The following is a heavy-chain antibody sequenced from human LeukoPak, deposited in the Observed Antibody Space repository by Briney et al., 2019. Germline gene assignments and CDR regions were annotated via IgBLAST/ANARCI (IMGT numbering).Heavy chain of an antibody. J-gene: IGHJ4*02. CDR3: ARHRHDYGDYGDFDY. D-gene: IGHD4-17*01. CDR1: GFTFSTYW. Sequence: GGSLRLSCAASGFTFSTYWMSWVRQAPGKGLEWVASINQDGSEKYYVDSVKGRFTISRDNAKNSLYLQMNSLRAEDTAVYYCARHRHDYGDYGDFDYWGQGTQVTVSS. CDR2: INQDGSEK. V-gene: IGHV3-7*01.